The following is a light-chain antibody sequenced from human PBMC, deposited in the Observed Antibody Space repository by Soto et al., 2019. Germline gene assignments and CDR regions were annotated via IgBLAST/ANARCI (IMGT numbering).Light chain of an antibody. V-gene: IGKV3-20*01. Sequence: EIVLTQSPGTLSLSPGERANVSCRAGPSVSNSYLAWYQQKPGQAPRLLISGVSSRATGIPDRFSGSGSGTDFTLTISRLEPEDFAVYYCQQYGSSPITCGQGTRLEI. CDR2: GVS. CDR1: PSVSNSY. CDR3: QQYGSSPIT. J-gene: IGKJ5*01.